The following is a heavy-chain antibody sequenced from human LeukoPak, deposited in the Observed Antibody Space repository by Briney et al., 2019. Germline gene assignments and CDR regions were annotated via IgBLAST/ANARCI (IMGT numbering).Heavy chain of an antibody. CDR3: GRLSSSWDLSTAFDY. J-gene: IGHJ4*02. CDR2: ISYDGSNK. D-gene: IGHD6-13*01. V-gene: IGHV3-30-3*01. CDR1: GFTFSSYA. Sequence: GGSLRLSCAASGFTFSSYAMHWVRQAPGKGLEWVAVISYDGSNKYYADSVKGRFTISRDNSKNTLYLQMNSLRAEDTAVYYCGRLSSSWDLSTAFDYWGQGTLVTVSS.